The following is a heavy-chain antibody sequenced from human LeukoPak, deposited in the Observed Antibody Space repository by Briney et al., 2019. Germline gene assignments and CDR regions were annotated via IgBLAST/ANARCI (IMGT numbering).Heavy chain of an antibody. Sequence: GGSLRLSCAASGFTFSNCAMSWVRQAPGKGLEWVSAISGSADGTYYADSVKGRFTISRDNSKNTLYLQMNSLRAEDAAVYYCAKDLVGDSYGSIDYWGQGTLVTVSS. J-gene: IGHJ4*02. CDR2: ISGSADGT. V-gene: IGHV3-23*01. D-gene: IGHD5-18*01. CDR3: AKDLVGDSYGSIDY. CDR1: GFTFSNCA.